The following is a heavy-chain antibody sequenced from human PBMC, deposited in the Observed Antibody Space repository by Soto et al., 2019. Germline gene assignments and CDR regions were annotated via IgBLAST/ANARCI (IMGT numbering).Heavy chain of an antibody. J-gene: IGHJ5*02. CDR1: GYTFTHYY. V-gene: IGHV1-46*01. Sequence: QVQLVQSGAEVKKPGASVKLSCRTSGYTFTHYYIHWVRQAPGQGLEWLAIINPASGSTNYAQDFQGRVTLTMDTSTTTGDMELSGLRAEDTAIFYCARDLAACHHWGQGTLVTVSS. D-gene: IGHD6-13*01. CDR2: INPASGST. CDR3: ARDLAACHH.